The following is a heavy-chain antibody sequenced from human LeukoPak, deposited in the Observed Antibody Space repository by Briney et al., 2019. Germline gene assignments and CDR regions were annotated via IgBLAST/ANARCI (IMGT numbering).Heavy chain of an antibody. Sequence: GGSLRLSCAASGFTFSSYWMSWVRQAPGKGLEWVANIKQDGSEKYYVDSVKGRFTISRDNAKNSLYLQMNSLRAEDTAVYYCARGVRYSSSWYLFAAFDIWGQGTMVTVSS. V-gene: IGHV3-7*01. CDR2: IKQDGSEK. CDR1: GFTFSSYW. CDR3: ARGVRYSSSWYLFAAFDI. D-gene: IGHD6-13*01. J-gene: IGHJ3*02.